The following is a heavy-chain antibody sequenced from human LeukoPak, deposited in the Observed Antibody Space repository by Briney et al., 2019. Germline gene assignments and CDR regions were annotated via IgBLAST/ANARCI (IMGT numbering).Heavy chain of an antibody. Sequence: PGGSLRLSCTSSALTLSFYSMNWVRQAPGKGRGWISHITVDLSIIDYADSVRGRFTISRDKAKNALYLQMNSLRAEDTAVYYCVRDKDWAFDYWGQGTLISVSS. D-gene: IGHD3-9*01. V-gene: IGHV3-48*01. CDR3: VRDKDWAFDY. CDR1: ALTLSFYS. J-gene: IGHJ4*02. CDR2: ITVDLSII.